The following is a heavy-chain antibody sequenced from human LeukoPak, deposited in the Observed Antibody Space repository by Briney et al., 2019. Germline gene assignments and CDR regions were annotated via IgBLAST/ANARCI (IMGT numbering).Heavy chain of an antibody. CDR3: ARIGYCTNGVCYGLDY. CDR1: GGSISSSSYY. D-gene: IGHD2-8*01. J-gene: IGHJ4*02. V-gene: IGHV4-39*07. CDR2: IYYSGST. Sequence: SETLSLTCTVSGGSISSSSYYWGWIRQPPGRGLEWIGSIYYSGSTYYNPSLKSRVTISVDTSKNQFSLKLSSVTAADTAVYYCARIGYCTNGVCYGLDYWGQGTLVTVSS.